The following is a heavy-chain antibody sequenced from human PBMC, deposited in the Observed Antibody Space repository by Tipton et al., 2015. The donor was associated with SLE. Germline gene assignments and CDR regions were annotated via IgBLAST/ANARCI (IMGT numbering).Heavy chain of an antibody. V-gene: IGHV4-59*12. Sequence: TLSLTCTVSGCSISSYYWSCIRQPPGKGLEWIGYIYYSGSTNYNPSLKSRVTISVDTSKNQFSLKLRSVTAADTAVYYCARGYYYDSSGYYYYFDYWGQGTLVTVSS. CDR2: IYYSGST. D-gene: IGHD3-22*01. J-gene: IGHJ4*02. CDR1: GCSISSYY. CDR3: ARGYYYDSSGYYYYFDY.